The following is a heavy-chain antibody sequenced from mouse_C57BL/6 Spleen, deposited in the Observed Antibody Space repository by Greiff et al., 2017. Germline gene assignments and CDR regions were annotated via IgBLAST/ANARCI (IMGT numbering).Heavy chain of an antibody. CDR1: GYTFTSYW. D-gene: IGHD1-1*01. V-gene: IGHV1-69*01. Sequence: QVQLQQSGPELVMPGASVKLSCKASGYTFTSYWMHWVKQRPGQGLEWIGEIDPSDSYTNYNQKFKGKSTLTVDKSSSTAYMQLSSLTSEDSAVYYCARKGYGKELDYWGQGTTLTVSS. CDR3: ARKGYGKELDY. J-gene: IGHJ2*01. CDR2: IDPSDSYT.